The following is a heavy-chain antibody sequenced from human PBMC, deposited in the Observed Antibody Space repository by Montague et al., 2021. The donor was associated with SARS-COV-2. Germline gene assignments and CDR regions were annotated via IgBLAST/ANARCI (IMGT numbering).Heavy chain of an antibody. CDR2: YYYNGSR. CDR1: GDSVSRGSSD. D-gene: IGHD5-24*01. V-gene: IGHV4-61*01. Sequence: SETLSLTCTVSGDSVSRGSSDWSWNRQPPGMGLDWIGHYYYNGSRKYNSSLKSRLTISVDTSKNQFTLKLSSVTAADTAVYYCARHARGEGYTSWFDSWGQGTLVTVSS. CDR3: ARHARGEGYTSWFDS. J-gene: IGHJ5*01.